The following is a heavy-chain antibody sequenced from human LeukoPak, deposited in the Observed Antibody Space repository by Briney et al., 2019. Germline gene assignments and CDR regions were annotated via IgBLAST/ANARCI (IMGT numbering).Heavy chain of an antibody. Sequence: PGGSLRLSCVAPGFTFSSYAMHWVRQAPGKGLEWVAVISYDGSNKYYADSVKGRFTISRDNSKNTLYLQMNSLRAEDTAVYYCARDFFRSTSSSGGFDPWGQGTLVTVSS. J-gene: IGHJ5*02. CDR1: GFTFSSYA. CDR2: ISYDGSNK. D-gene: IGHD2-2*01. V-gene: IGHV3-30-3*01. CDR3: ARDFFRSTSSSGGFDP.